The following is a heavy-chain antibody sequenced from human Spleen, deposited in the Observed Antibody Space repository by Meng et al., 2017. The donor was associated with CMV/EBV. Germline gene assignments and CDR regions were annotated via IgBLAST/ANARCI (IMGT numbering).Heavy chain of an antibody. Sequence: GESLKISCAASGFTLSGHSMSWVRQAPGKGLEWVSSVSTTSTYIYYGDSVKGRFTISRDNAKNSLFLQMNGLRAEDTAVYYCARVGIRWYFDLWGRGTLVTVSS. J-gene: IGHJ2*01. CDR3: ARVGIRWYFDL. CDR2: VSTTSTYI. CDR1: GFTLSGHS. D-gene: IGHD1-26*01. V-gene: IGHV3-21*01.